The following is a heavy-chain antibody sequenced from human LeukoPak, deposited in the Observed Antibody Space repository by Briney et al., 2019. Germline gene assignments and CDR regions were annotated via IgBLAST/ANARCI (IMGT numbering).Heavy chain of an antibody. V-gene: IGHV3-74*01. CDR2: INNDGSGT. Sequence: GGSLRLSCAASGFTFSSYWMHWVRQAPGKGPVWVSRINNDGSGTTYADSVKGRFTISRDDAKNTLYLQMNSLRAEDTAVYYCAREGFSGAFDIWGQGTMVTVSS. CDR3: AREGFSGAFDI. D-gene: IGHD3-10*01. J-gene: IGHJ3*02. CDR1: GFTFSSYW.